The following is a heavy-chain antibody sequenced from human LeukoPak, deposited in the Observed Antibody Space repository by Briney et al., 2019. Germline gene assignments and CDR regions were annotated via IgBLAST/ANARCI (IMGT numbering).Heavy chain of an antibody. CDR1: GFTFSNAW. V-gene: IGHV3-15*01. CDR3: TTEPPYSSSWYSVRNYYFDY. J-gene: IGHJ4*02. Sequence: GGSLRLSCAASGFTFSNAWMSWVRQAPGKGLEWVGRIKSKTDGGTTDYAAPVKGRITISRDDSKNTLYLQMNSLKTEDTAVYYCTTEPPYSSSWYSVRNYYFDYWGQGTLVTVSS. CDR2: IKSKTDGGTT. D-gene: IGHD6-13*01.